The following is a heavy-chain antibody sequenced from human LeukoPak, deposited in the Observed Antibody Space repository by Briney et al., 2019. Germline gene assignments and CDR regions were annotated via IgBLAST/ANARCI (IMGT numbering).Heavy chain of an antibody. CDR3: ARDAKGLLLRYGSGSYDY. CDR2: ISAYNGNT. D-gene: IGHD3-10*01. Sequence: ASVKVSCKASGYTITSYGISWVRQAPGQGLEWMGWISAYNGNTNYAQKLQGRVTMTTDTSTSTAYMELRSLRSDDTAVYYCARDAKGLLLRYGSGSYDYWGQGTLVTVSS. J-gene: IGHJ4*02. CDR1: GYTITSYG. V-gene: IGHV1-18*01.